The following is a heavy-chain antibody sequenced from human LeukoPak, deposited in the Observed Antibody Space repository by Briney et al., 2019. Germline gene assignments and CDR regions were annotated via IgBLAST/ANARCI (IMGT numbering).Heavy chain of an antibody. D-gene: IGHD5-12*01. CDR1: EFTLSSHD. V-gene: IGHV3-13*04. Sequence: GESLRLSCAASEFTLSSHDMHWARQVTGKGLEWVSAIAIAGDTYYAGSVKGRFTISRENTKNSLYLQMNSLRAGDTAVYYCTREIIVATDAWYFDLWGRGTVVTVSS. CDR3: TREIIVATDAWYFDL. CDR2: IAIAGDT. J-gene: IGHJ2*01.